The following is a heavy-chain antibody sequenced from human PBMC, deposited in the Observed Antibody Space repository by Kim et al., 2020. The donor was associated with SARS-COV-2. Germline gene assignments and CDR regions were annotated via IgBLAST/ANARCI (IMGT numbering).Heavy chain of an antibody. Sequence: SETLSLTCTVSGGSISSSSYYWGWIRQPPGKGLEWIGSIYYSGSTYYNPSLKSRVTISVDTSKNQFSLKLSSVTAADTAVYYCARREAYSSGWNAVWFDPWGQGTLVTVSS. J-gene: IGHJ5*02. CDR1: GGSISSSSYY. D-gene: IGHD6-19*01. CDR2: IYYSGST. CDR3: ARREAYSSGWNAVWFDP. V-gene: IGHV4-39*01.